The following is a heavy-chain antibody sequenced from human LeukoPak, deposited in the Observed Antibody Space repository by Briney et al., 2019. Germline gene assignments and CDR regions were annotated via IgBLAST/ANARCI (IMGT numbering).Heavy chain of an antibody. Sequence: PSETLSLTCAVYVGSFSGYYWSWIRQPPGKGREWIGEINHSGSTNYNPSLTSRVTISVDTYKNQFSLKLSSVTAADTAVSYCARHNRSWYYYYYMDVWGKGTTVTISS. D-gene: IGHD6-13*01. CDR3: ARHNRSWYYYYYMDV. J-gene: IGHJ6*03. CDR1: VGSFSGYY. CDR2: INHSGST. V-gene: IGHV4-34*01.